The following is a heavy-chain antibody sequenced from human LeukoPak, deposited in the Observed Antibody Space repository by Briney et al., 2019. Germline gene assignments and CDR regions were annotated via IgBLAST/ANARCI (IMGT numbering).Heavy chain of an antibody. Sequence: PSQTLSLTCTVSGGSISSGDYYWSWIRQPPGKGLEWIGYIYYSGSTYYNPSLKSRVTISVDTSKNQFSLKLSSVTAADTAVYYCARTFSESYYYYGMDVWGQGTTVTVSS. CDR2: IYYSGST. CDR1: GGSISSGDYY. CDR3: ARTFSESYYYYGMDV. D-gene: IGHD1-26*01. J-gene: IGHJ6*02. V-gene: IGHV4-30-4*01.